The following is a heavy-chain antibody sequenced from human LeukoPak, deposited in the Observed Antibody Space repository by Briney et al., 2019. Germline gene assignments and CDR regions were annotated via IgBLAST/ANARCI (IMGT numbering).Heavy chain of an antibody. CDR1: GGSISSGSYY. CDR2: IYTSGST. V-gene: IGHV4-61*02. CDR3: ARAGLAPNAFDI. J-gene: IGHJ3*02. D-gene: IGHD3/OR15-3a*01. Sequence: PSETLSLTCAVSGGSISSGSYYWSWIRQPAGKGLEWIGRIYTSGSTNYNPSLKSRVTISVDTSKNQFSLKLSSVTAADTAVYYCARAGLAPNAFDIWGQGTMVTVSS.